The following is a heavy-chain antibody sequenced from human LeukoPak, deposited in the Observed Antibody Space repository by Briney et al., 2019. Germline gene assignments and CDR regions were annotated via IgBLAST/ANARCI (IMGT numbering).Heavy chain of an antibody. V-gene: IGHV3-23*01. CDR1: GFTFDDYA. D-gene: IGHD1-26*01. Sequence: HPGGSLRLSCAASGFTFDDYAMSWVRQAPGKGLEWVSAISGSGGSTYYADSVKGRFTISRDNSKNTLYLQMNSLRAEDTAVYYCAKLGGNYFDYWGQGTLVTVSS. CDR2: ISGSGGST. CDR3: AKLGGNYFDY. J-gene: IGHJ4*02.